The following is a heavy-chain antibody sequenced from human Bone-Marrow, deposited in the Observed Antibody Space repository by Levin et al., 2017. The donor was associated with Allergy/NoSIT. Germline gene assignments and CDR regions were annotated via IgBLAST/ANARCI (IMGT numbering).Heavy chain of an antibody. CDR1: GFTFSSYG. Sequence: GGSLRLSCAASGFTFSSYGMHWVRQAPGKGLEWVAVIWYDGSNKYYADSVKGRFTISRDNSKNTLYLQMNSLRAEDTAVYYCARDFEAAAGTDAFDIWGQGTMVTVSS. J-gene: IGHJ3*02. D-gene: IGHD6-13*01. V-gene: IGHV3-33*01. CDR3: ARDFEAAAGTDAFDI. CDR2: IWYDGSNK.